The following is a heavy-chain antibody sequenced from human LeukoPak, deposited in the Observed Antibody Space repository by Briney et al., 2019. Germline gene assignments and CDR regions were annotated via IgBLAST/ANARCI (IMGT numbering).Heavy chain of an antibody. J-gene: IGHJ4*02. Sequence: PGGSLRLSCAASGFTVSSNYMSWVRQAPGKGLEWVSVIYGGGSTYYADSVKGRFTISRDSSKNTLYLQMNSLRAEDTAVYYCAKEPEYSRGLDYWGQGTLVTVSS. CDR3: AKEPEYSRGLDY. CDR1: GFTVSSNY. CDR2: IYGGGST. D-gene: IGHD6-13*01. V-gene: IGHV3-53*01.